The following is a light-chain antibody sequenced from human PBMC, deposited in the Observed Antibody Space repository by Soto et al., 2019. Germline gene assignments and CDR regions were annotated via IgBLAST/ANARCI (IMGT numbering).Light chain of an antibody. CDR2: ELT. Sequence: QSALTQPASVSGSPGQSITISCTGTSRDIGTSNLVSWDQQYPGKATKLMIYELTQRPSGISDRFSGSKSGNTASLTISGLQREDEAGYYCYSYTGISTSLFVFASGTKLTFL. J-gene: IGLJ1*01. V-gene: IGLV2-23*02. CDR3: YSYTGISTSLFV. CDR1: SRDIGTSNL.